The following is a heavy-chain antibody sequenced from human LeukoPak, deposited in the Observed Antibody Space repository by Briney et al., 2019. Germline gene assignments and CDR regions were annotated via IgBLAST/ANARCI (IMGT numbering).Heavy chain of an antibody. CDR2: ISGSGGST. J-gene: IGHJ5*02. V-gene: IGHV3-23*01. Sequence: PGGSLRLSCAASGFTFSSYAMSWVRQAPGKGLEWVSAISGSGGSTYYADSVKGRFTISRDNANNTLFLQMNSLRAGDTAVYYCVRSRYSRSAFSWGQGTLVTVSS. CDR1: GFTFSSYA. CDR3: VRSRYSRSAFS. D-gene: IGHD6-6*01.